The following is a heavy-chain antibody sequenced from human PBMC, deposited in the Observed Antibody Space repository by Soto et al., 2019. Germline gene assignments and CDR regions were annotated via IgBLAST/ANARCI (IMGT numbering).Heavy chain of an antibody. CDR3: GSIRRGYSYGLPDY. Sequence: SETLSLTCTVSGGSISSYYWSWIRQPPGKGLEWIGYIYYSGSTNYNPSLKSRVTISVDTSKNQFSLKLSSVTAADTAVYYCGSIRRGYSYGLPDYWGQGTLVTVSS. CDR1: GGSISSYY. J-gene: IGHJ4*02. V-gene: IGHV4-59*01. CDR2: IYYSGST. D-gene: IGHD5-18*01.